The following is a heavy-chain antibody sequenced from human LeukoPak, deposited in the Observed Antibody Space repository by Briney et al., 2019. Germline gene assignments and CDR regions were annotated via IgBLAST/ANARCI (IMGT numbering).Heavy chain of an antibody. CDR3: ARDGEFYYDSSSY. D-gene: IGHD3-22*01. CDR2: ISSSGSSI. CDR1: GFTFSDYY. J-gene: IGHJ4*02. V-gene: IGHV3-11*01. Sequence: GGSLRLSCAASGFTFSDYYMSWIRQAPGKGLEWVSYISSSGSSIYYADSVKGRFTISRDNAKNSLYLQMNSRRAEDTAVYYCARDGEFYYDSSSYWGQGSLVTVSS.